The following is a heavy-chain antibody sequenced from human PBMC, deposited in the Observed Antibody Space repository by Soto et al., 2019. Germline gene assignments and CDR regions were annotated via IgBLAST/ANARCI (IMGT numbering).Heavy chain of an antibody. J-gene: IGHJ4*02. CDR3: ARDGCSSTSCYAVDY. Sequence: QVQLVQSGAEVKKPGASVKVSCKASGYTFTGYYMHWVRQAPGQGLEWMGWINPNSGGTNYAQKFQGWVTMTRDTYISKAYMELSRLISDDTAVYYCARDGCSSTSCYAVDYWGQGTLVTASS. CDR1: GYTFTGYY. V-gene: IGHV1-2*04. CDR2: INPNSGGT. D-gene: IGHD2-2*01.